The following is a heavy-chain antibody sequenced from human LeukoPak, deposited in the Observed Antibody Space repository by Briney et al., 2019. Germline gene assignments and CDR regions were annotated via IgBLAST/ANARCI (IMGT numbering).Heavy chain of an antibody. D-gene: IGHD2-2*01. CDR1: GGSISSYY. CDR3: ARTPYCSSTSCEGYDAFDI. J-gene: IGHJ3*02. Sequence: PSETLSLTCTVSGGSISSYYWSWIRQPPGKGLEWIGYIYYSGSTNYNPSLKSRVTISVDTSKNQFSLKLSSVTAADTAVYYCARTPYCSSTSCEGYDAFDIWGQGTMVTVSS. CDR2: IYYSGST. V-gene: IGHV4-59*01.